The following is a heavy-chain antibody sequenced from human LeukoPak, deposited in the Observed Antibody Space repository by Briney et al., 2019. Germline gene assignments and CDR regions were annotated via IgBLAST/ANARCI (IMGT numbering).Heavy chain of an antibody. Sequence: SETLSLTCTVSGGSISSSSYYWGWIRQPPGKGLEWIGSIYYSGSTYYNPSLKSRVTISVDTSKNQFSLKLSSVTAADTAVYYCASTLNLYDSSDYYYYMDVWGKGTTVTVSS. D-gene: IGHD3-22*01. J-gene: IGHJ6*03. CDR2: IYYSGST. CDR1: GGSISSSSYY. V-gene: IGHV4-39*07. CDR3: ASTLNLYDSSDYYYYMDV.